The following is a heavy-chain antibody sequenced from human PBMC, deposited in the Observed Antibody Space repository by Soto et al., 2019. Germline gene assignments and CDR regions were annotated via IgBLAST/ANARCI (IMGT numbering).Heavy chain of an antibody. V-gene: IGHV3-48*01. D-gene: IGHD6-6*01. CDR1: GFTISTYH. CDR2: ISTDVRTK. CDR3: AKTRFDY. Sequence: SLRLSCAASGFTISTYHLNWVRHAPGKGLEWVSYISTDVRTKYYADSVRGRFTISRDNSKNTLYLQMNSLGAEDTAVYYCAKTRFDYWGQGTLVTVSS. J-gene: IGHJ4*02.